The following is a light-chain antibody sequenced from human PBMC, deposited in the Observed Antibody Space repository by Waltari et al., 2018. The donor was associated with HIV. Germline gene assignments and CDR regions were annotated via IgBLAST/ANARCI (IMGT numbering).Light chain of an antibody. Sequence: SYVLTQPPSVSVAPGKTARITCGGNNIGSKGVHRYQQKPGQAPVLVIYYDSHRPSGIPERFSGSKSGNTATLTISRVEAGDEADYYCQLWDGTGDHPGVFGTGTQVTVL. CDR2: YDS. CDR1: NIGSKG. CDR3: QLWDGTGDHPGV. V-gene: IGLV3-21*04. J-gene: IGLJ1*01.